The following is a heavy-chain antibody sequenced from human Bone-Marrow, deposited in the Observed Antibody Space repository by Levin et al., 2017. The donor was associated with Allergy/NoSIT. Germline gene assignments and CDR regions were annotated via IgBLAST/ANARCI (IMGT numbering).Heavy chain of an antibody. J-gene: IGHJ6*03. V-gene: IGHV1-18*01. CDR3: ARDPSDSSGWAYYYYYCMAV. CDR1: GYTFTNYA. D-gene: IGHD6-19*01. Sequence: PEASVKVSCKASGYTFTNYAISWVRQAPGQGLEWMGWISAYNGNTNYAQKVQGRVTMTTDTSTSTAYMELRSLTSDDTAVYYCARDPSDSSGWAYYYYYCMAVWGKGTTVTVSS. CDR2: ISAYNGNT.